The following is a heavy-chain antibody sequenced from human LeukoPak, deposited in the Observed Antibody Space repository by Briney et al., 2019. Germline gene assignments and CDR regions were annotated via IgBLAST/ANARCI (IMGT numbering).Heavy chain of an antibody. V-gene: IGHV4-30-4*01. D-gene: IGHD4-17*01. J-gene: IGHJ4*02. Sequence: SETPSLTCTVSGGSISSGGYYWNWIRQPPGEGLEWIGYIYYSGSTYYHPSLKSRVTISLDTSKNQFSLKLSSVTAADTAVYYCARVTTVTTSFHFDYWGQGTLVTVSS. CDR2: IYYSGST. CDR3: ARVTTVTTSFHFDY. CDR1: GGSISSGGYY.